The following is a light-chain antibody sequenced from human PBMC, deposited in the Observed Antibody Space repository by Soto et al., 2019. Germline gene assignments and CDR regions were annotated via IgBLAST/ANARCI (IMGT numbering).Light chain of an antibody. CDR3: QQYHNWPPWT. V-gene: IGKV3-15*01. Sequence: EIVMTQSPATLSVSPGERATLSCRASQSVSSNLAWYQQKPGQAPRLLIYGASTMATDIPARFSGSGSGTVFALTISILHCDHYALYDRQQYHNWPPWTFGQGNKVEIK. CDR2: GAS. CDR1: QSVSSN. J-gene: IGKJ1*01.